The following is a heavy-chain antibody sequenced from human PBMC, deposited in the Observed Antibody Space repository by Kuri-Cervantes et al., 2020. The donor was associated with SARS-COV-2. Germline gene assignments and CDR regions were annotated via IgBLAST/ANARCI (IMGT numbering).Heavy chain of an antibody. CDR3: VRDSVGYDFWSGYSAGKQYYYYYYMDV. V-gene: IGHV3-30-3*01. J-gene: IGHJ6*03. CDR2: ISYDGSNK. D-gene: IGHD3-3*01. CDR1: GFTFSSYA. Sequence: GESLKISCAASGFTFSSYAMHWVRQAPGKGLEWVAVISYDGSNKYYADSVKGRFTISRDNSKNTLYLQMNSLRAEDTAVYYCVRDSVGYDFWSGYSAGKQYYYYYYMDVWGKGTTVTVSS.